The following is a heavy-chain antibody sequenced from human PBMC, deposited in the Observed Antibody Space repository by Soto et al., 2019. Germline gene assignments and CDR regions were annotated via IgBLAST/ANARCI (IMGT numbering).Heavy chain of an antibody. CDR2: MNGDGSST. Sequence: EVQLVESGGGLVQPGGSLRLSCAASGFTFSSYWMHWVRQAPGKGLVWVSRMNGDGSSTSYADSVKGRFTISRDNAKHTLYLQMHRLRAEDTALYYGAWRGSGSLDYWGQGTQVTVSS. J-gene: IGHJ4*02. CDR1: GFTFSSYW. CDR3: AWRGSGSLDY. V-gene: IGHV3-74*01. D-gene: IGHD6-19*01.